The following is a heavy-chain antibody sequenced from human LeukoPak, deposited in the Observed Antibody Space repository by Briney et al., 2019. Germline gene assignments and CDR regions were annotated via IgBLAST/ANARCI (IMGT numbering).Heavy chain of an antibody. Sequence: GGSLRLSCAASGFTFSSYAMSWVRQAPGKGLEWVSAISGSGGSTYYADSVKGRFTISRDNSKNTLYLQINSLRAEDTAVYYCAKVLYYYDSSGYYDYWGQGTLVTVSS. CDR1: GFTFSSYA. J-gene: IGHJ4*02. V-gene: IGHV3-23*01. CDR3: AKVLYYYDSSGYYDY. CDR2: ISGSGGST. D-gene: IGHD3-22*01.